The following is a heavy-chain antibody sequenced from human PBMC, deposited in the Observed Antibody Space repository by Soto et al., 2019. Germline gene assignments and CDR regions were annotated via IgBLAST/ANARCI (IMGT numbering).Heavy chain of an antibody. CDR1: GYTFTSYG. J-gene: IGHJ4*02. Sequence: ASVKVSCKASGYTFTSYGISWVRQAPGQGLEWMGWISAYNGNTNYAQKLQGRVTMTTDTSTSPAYMELRSLISDDTAVYYCARDQRFVQLDRSLDFWGQGTLVTVSS. CDR2: ISAYNGNT. CDR3: ARDQRFVQLDRSLDF. V-gene: IGHV1-18*01. D-gene: IGHD1-1*01.